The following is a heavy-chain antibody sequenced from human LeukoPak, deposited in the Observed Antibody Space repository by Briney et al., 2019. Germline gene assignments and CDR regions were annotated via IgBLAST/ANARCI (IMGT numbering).Heavy chain of an antibody. CDR2: ISGSGGST. Sequence: GGSLRLSCAASGFTFSSYAMSWVRQAPGKGLEWVSAISGSGGSTYYADSVKGRFTISRDNSKNTLYLQMNSLRAEDTAVYYCAVHSSSWYKGWFDYWGQGTLVTVSS. CDR3: AVHSSSWYKGWFDY. CDR1: GFTFSSYA. D-gene: IGHD6-13*01. V-gene: IGHV3-23*01. J-gene: IGHJ4*02.